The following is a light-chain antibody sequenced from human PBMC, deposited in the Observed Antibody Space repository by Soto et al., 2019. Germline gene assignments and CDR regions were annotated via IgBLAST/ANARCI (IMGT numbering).Light chain of an antibody. CDR1: QSVSFNY. CDR3: QQYGSSPYT. CDR2: DAS. Sequence: EIVLTQSPGTLSLSPGERATLSCGASQSVSFNYLAWYQQNVGLAPRLLIYDASRRATGTPDRFSGSGSGTDFTLTISRLEPEDFAVYVCQQYGSSPYTFGQGTNLEIK. V-gene: IGKV3D-20*01. J-gene: IGKJ2*01.